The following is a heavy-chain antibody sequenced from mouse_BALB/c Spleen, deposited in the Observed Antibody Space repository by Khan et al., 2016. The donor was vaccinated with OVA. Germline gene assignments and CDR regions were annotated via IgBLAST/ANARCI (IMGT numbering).Heavy chain of an antibody. CDR3: ARETTYRYFDD. Sequence: QIQLVQSGPELKKPGETVKITCKASGYTFTNSRMNWMKQAPGKGLKWMGWINTNTGEPTHGDDFKGRFASSLETSASTASLQINSLKNEDMATYYCARETTYRYFDDWGAGTTVTVSA. D-gene: IGHD2-1*01. CDR2: INTNTGEP. J-gene: IGHJ1*01. CDR1: GYTFTNSR. V-gene: IGHV9-1*02.